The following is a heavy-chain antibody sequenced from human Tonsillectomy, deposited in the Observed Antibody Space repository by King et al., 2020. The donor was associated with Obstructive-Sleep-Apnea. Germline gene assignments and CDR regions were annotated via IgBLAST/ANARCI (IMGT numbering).Heavy chain of an antibody. CDR1: GFTFDDYA. Sequence: VQLVESGGDLVQPGRSLRLSCAASGFTFDDYAMHWVRQAPGKSLEWVSGISWNSGSIGYADSVKGRFTISRDNAKNSLYLQMNSLRAEDTALYYCARGSNSCYLGYWGQGTLVTVSS. CDR2: ISWNSGSI. D-gene: IGHD6-13*01. CDR3: ARGSNSCYLGY. J-gene: IGHJ4*02. V-gene: IGHV3-9*01.